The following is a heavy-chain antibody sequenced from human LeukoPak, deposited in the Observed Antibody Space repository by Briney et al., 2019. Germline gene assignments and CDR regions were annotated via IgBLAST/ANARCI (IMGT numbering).Heavy chain of an antibody. CDR2: TYYSGST. CDR3: ARSRWYFDL. J-gene: IGHJ2*01. V-gene: IGHV4-59*01. CDR1: GASISTYY. Sequence: SETLSLTCTVSGASISTYYCSWIRQPPGKGLEWIGYTYYSGSTSCNPSLKSRLTISLDTSKNQFSLGLSSVTAADTAVYYCARSRWYFDLWGRGTLVTVSS.